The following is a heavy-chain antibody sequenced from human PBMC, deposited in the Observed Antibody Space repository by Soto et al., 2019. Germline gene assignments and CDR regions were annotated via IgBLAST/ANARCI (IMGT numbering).Heavy chain of an antibody. J-gene: IGHJ6*03. Sequence: QVQLVESGGGLVRAGGSLRLSCAASGFTFSGYYMSWIRQAPGKGLEWVSYISSSGNTIYYADSVKGRFTMSRDNAENSQNLQMNRLRAEDTAVYYCARDAKKFDYIRYDYYNFYMDVWGKGTTVTVSS. CDR1: GFTFSGYY. CDR3: ARDAKKFDYIRYDYYNFYMDV. V-gene: IGHV3-11*01. D-gene: IGHD4-4*01. CDR2: ISSSGNTI.